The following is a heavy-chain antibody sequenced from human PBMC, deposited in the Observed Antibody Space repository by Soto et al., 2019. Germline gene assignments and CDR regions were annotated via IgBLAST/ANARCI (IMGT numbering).Heavy chain of an antibody. D-gene: IGHD1-26*01. J-gene: IGHJ6*02. CDR1: GFTFSSYA. CDR3: AKGESSGSYYYYGMDV. V-gene: IGHV3-23*01. Sequence: EVQLLESGGGLVQPGGSLRLSCAASGFTFSSYAMSWVRQAPGKGLEWVSAISGSGGSTYYADSVKGRFTISRDNSKNTLYLQMNSLRDEDTAVYYCAKGESSGSYYYYGMDVWGQGTTVTVSS. CDR2: ISGSGGST.